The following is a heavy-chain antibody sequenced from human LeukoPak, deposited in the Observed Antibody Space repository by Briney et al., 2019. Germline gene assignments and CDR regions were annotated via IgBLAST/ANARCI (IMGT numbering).Heavy chain of an antibody. CDR3: ARDLLKYYFDY. V-gene: IGHV3-33*01. CDR2: IWYDGSNK. CDR1: GFTFSSYG. J-gene: IGHJ4*02. Sequence: GGSLRLSCAASGFTFSSYGMQWVRQAPGKGLEGVAVIWYDGSNKYYADSGKGRFTISRDNSKNTLYLQMNSLRAEDTAVYYCARDLLKYYFDYWGQGTLVTVSS.